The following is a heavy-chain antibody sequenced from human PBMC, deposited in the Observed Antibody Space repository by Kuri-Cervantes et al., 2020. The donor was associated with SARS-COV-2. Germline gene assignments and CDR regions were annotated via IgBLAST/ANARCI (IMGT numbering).Heavy chain of an antibody. V-gene: IGHV3-30*02. D-gene: IGHD5-12*01. CDR3: ARCVATIRGWFDP. CDR2: IQYDGGNE. CDR1: GFTFSSYA. J-gene: IGHJ5*02. Sequence: GESLKISCEGSGFTFSSYALHWVRQAPGKGLEWVAFIQYDGGNEYSTESVKGRFTISRDNAKNSLYLQMNSLRAEDTAVYYCARCVATIRGWFDPWGQGTLVTVSS.